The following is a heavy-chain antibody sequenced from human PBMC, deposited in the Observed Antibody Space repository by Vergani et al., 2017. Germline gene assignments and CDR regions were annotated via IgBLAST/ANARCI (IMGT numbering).Heavy chain of an antibody. CDR1: GGTFSSYA. Sequence: QVQLVQSGAEVKKPGSSVKVSCKASGGTFSSYAISWVRQAPGQGLEWMGGIIPSFGTANYAQKFQGRVTITADESTSTAYMELSSRRSEDTAVYYCAGHFKLGVGWGYWGQGTLVTVSS. J-gene: IGHJ4*02. CDR2: IIPSFGTA. CDR3: AGHFKLGVGWGY. D-gene: IGHD7-27*01. V-gene: IGHV1-69*01.